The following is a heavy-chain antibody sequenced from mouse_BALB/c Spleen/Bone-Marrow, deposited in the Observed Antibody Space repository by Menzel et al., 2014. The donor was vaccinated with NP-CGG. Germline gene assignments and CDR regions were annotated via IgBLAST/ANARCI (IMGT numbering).Heavy chain of an antibody. J-gene: IGHJ3*01. V-gene: IGHV1S81*02. Sequence: QVQLKESGAELVKPGASVKLSCKASGYTFTSYYMYWVKQRPGQGLEWIGGINPSNGGTNFNEKFKSKATLTVDKSSSTAYMQLSSLTSEDSAAYYCTGGDDYDEEFAYWGQGTLVTVSA. CDR2: INPSNGGT. D-gene: IGHD2-4*01. CDR1: GYTFTSYY. CDR3: TGGDDYDEEFAY.